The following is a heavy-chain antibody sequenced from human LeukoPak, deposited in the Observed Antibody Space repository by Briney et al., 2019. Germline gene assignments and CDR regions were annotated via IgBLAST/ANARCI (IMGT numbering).Heavy chain of an antibody. V-gene: IGHV3-48*01. J-gene: IGHJ2*01. CDR2: ISSSSTII. CDR3: ARSPQNWYFDI. CDR1: GFTFSSYS. Sequence: GGSLRLSCAASGFTFSSYSMDWVRQAPGKGLEWVSYISSSSTIIYYADSVKGRFTISRDSAKNSLYLQMNSLRAEDTAVYYCARSPQNWYFDIWGRGTLVTVSA.